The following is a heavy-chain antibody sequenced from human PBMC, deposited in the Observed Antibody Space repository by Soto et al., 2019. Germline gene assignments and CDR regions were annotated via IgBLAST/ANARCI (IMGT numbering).Heavy chain of an antibody. J-gene: IGHJ6*02. Sequence: SEPLSLTCTVSGGSISSYYWSWIRQPQGKGQEWIGYIYYSGSTNYNPSLKSRVTISVDTSKNQFSLKLSSVTAADTAVYYCARVGGDSDVGNSYYGMDVWGQGTTVTVSS. CDR3: ARVGGDSDVGNSYYGMDV. V-gene: IGHV4-59*01. CDR1: GGSISSYY. CDR2: IYYSGST. D-gene: IGHD4-17*01.